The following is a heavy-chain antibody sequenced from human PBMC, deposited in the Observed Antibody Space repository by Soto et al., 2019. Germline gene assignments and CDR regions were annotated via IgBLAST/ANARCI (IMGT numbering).Heavy chain of an antibody. V-gene: IGHV4-39*01. CDR2: NFYSGST. D-gene: IGHD6-19*01. Sequence: PSETLSLTCTVSGDSISSSNYFWGWIRQPPGKGLEWIGTNFYSGSTYYNPSLKSRVTISVDTSKNQFSLRLISVTAADTALYYCARRYGWLYFDYWGQGSLVTVSS. J-gene: IGHJ4*02. CDR3: ARRYGWLYFDY. CDR1: GDSISSSNYF.